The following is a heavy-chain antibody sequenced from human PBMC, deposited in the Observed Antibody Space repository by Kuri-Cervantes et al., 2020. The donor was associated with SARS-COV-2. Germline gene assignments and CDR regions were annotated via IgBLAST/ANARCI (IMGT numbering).Heavy chain of an antibody. Sequence: LSLTCAASGFTFSSYAMHWVRQAPGKGLEWVAVISYDGSNKYYADSVKGRFTISRDNAKNSLYLQMNSLRAEDTAVYYCAKDYQDFDYWGQGTLVTVSS. J-gene: IGHJ4*02. V-gene: IGHV3-30-3*01. D-gene: IGHD2-2*01. CDR2: ISYDGSNK. CDR1: GFTFSSYA. CDR3: AKDYQDFDY.